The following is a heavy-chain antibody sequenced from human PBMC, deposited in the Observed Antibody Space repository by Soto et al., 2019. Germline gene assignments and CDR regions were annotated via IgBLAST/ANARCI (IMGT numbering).Heavy chain of an antibody. D-gene: IGHD3-22*01. CDR3: ARTYYYDSSGYYPDY. V-gene: IGHV1-69*13. Sequence: AVKVSCKASGGTFSRYAISWVRQAPGQGLEWMGGIIPIFGTANYAQKFQGRVTITADESTSTAYMELSSLRSEDTAVYYCARTYYYDSSGYYPDYWGQGTLVTVSS. CDR1: GGTFSRYA. J-gene: IGHJ4*02. CDR2: IIPIFGTA.